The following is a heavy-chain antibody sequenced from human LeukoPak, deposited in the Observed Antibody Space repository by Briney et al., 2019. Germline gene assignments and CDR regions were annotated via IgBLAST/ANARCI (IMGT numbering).Heavy chain of an antibody. J-gene: IGHJ6*02. V-gene: IGHV3-30*18. Sequence: PGGSLRLSCAASGFTFSSYGMHWVRQAPGKELEWVAVISYDGSNKYYADSVKGRFTISRDNSKNTLYLQMNSLRAEDTAVYYCAKDAAAGIYYYYGMDVWGQGTTVTVSS. D-gene: IGHD6-13*01. CDR2: ISYDGSNK. CDR1: GFTFSSYG. CDR3: AKDAAAGIYYYYGMDV.